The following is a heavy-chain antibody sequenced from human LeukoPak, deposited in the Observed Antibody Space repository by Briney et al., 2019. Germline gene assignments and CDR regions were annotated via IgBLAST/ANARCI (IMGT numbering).Heavy chain of an antibody. J-gene: IGHJ4*02. CDR3: ARGVGGGSQGNY. V-gene: IGHV4-34*01. D-gene: IGHD4-23*01. CDR1: GGSFSGYY. CDR2: INHSGST. Sequence: SETLSLTCAVYGGSFSGYYWSWIRQPPGKGLEWIGEINHSGSTNYNPSLKSRVTISVDTSKNQFSLKLSSVTAADTAVYYCARGVGGGSQGNYWGQGTLVTVSS.